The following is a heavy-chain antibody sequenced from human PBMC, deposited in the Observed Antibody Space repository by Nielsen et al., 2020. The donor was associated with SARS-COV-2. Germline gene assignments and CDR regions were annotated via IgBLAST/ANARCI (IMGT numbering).Heavy chain of an antibody. V-gene: IGHV4-59*12. D-gene: IGHD3-22*01. CDR2: IHYSWST. CDR1: GGSISGSY. J-gene: IGHJ3*02. Sequence: SETLSLTCTVSGGSISGSYWSWIRQPPGKGLEWIGYIHYSWSTNYNPSLKSLVTISADMSKNQLSLKLRSVTAADTAVYYCAIVRITMIVVVDAFDIWGQGTMDTVSS. CDR3: AIVRITMIVVVDAFDI.